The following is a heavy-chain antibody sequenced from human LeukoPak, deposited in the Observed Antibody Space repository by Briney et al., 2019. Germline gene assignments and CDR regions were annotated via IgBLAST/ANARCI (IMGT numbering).Heavy chain of an antibody. CDR1: GFTFSSYS. CDR3: ASNLLPDDY. Sequence: PGGSLRLSCAASGFTFSSYSMNWVRQAPGKGLEWVSYISSSSSTIYYADSVKGRFTISTDNAKNSLYLQMNSLRAEDTAVYYCASNLLPDDYWGQGTLVTVSS. CDR2: ISSSSSTI. V-gene: IGHV3-48*01. J-gene: IGHJ4*02. D-gene: IGHD2-15*01.